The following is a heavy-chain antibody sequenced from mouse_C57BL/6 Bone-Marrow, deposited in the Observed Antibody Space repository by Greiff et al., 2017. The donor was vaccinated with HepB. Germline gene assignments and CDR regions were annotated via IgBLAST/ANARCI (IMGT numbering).Heavy chain of an antibody. CDR2: IYPGDGDT. CDR1: GYAFSSSW. V-gene: IGHV1-82*01. Sequence: QVQLQQSGPELVKPGASVKISCKASGYAFSSSWMNWVKQRPGKGLEWIGRIYPGDGDTNYNGKFKGKATLTADKSSSSAYMQLSSLTSEDSAVYFCARGDYDPLYWYFDVWGTGTTVTVSS. D-gene: IGHD2-4*01. J-gene: IGHJ1*03. CDR3: ARGDYDPLYWYFDV.